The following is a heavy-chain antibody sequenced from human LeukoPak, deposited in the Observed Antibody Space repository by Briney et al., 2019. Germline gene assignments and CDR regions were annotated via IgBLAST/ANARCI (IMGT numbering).Heavy chain of an antibody. CDR2: IYSGGST. J-gene: IGHJ3*01. CDR3: ARGYVSPDAFDV. V-gene: IGHV3-53*01. Sequence: GGSLRLSCAASGFTVSSNYMSWVRQTPGKGLEWVSVIYSGGSTYYADSVKGRFTISRDNSKNTLYLQMNSLRAEDTAVYYCARGYVSPDAFDVWGQGTMVTVSS. CDR1: GFTVSSNY. D-gene: IGHD3-16*01.